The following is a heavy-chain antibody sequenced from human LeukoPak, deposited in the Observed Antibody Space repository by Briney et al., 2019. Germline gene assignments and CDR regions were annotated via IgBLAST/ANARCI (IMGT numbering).Heavy chain of an antibody. CDR1: GYTFTNYG. CDR3: ARDQYDSSGYYFGLTGVYYFDY. CDR2: ISAYNGNT. J-gene: IGHJ4*02. D-gene: IGHD3-22*01. Sequence: ASVKVSCKASGYTFTNYGISWVRQAPGQGLEWMGWISAYNGNTKYAQKFQSRVTMTTDTSTSTAYMELRSLRSDDTAVYYCARDQYDSSGYYFGLTGVYYFDYWGQGTLVTVSS. V-gene: IGHV1-18*01.